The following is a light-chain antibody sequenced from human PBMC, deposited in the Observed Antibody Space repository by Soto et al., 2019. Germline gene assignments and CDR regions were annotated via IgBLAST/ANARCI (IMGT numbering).Light chain of an antibody. CDR3: PQSYSTPRA. J-gene: IGKJ3*01. Sequence: DIQMTQSPSSLSASVGDRVTITCRASQSISSYLHWYQQKPGKAPKLLIYAASSLQSGVPSRFSGSGSGTDFTLTISSLQPEDFATYYCPQSYSTPRAFGTGTKVDIK. V-gene: IGKV1-39*01. CDR1: QSISSY. CDR2: AAS.